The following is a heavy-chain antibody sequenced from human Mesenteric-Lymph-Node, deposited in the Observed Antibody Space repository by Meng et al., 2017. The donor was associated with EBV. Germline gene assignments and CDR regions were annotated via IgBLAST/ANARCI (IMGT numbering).Heavy chain of an antibody. CDR1: GGSISSSSYY. Sequence: RQGSGQGRVKPSRPLSLTCTVSGGSISSSSYYWGWIRQPPGKGLEWIGSIYYSGSTYYNPSLKSRVTISVDTSKNQFSLKLSSVTAADTAVYYCARDLAGYGDYFLYWGQGTLVTVSS. CDR2: IYYSGST. J-gene: IGHJ4*02. CDR3: ARDLAGYGDYFLY. D-gene: IGHD4-17*01. V-gene: IGHV4-39*07.